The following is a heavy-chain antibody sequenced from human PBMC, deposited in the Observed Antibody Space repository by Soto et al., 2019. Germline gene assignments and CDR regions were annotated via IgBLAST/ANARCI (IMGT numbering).Heavy chain of an antibody. CDR1: GGSISSGGYS. J-gene: IGHJ3*02. CDR2: IYHSGST. Sequence: QLQLQESGSGLVKPSQTLSLTCAVSGGSISSGGYSWSWIRQPPGKGLEWIGYIYHSGSTYYNPSLKSRVTISVDRSKNQFSLKLSSVTAADTAVYYCAREGNYDFWSGYSVRAFDIWGQGTMVTVSS. D-gene: IGHD3-3*01. V-gene: IGHV4-30-2*01. CDR3: AREGNYDFWSGYSVRAFDI.